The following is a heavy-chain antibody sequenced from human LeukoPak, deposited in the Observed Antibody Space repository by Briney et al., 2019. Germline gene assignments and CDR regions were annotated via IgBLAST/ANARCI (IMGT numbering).Heavy chain of an antibody. J-gene: IGHJ5*02. CDR3: AREQQLVFHWFDP. V-gene: IGHV3-30-3*01. CDR1: GFTFSSYA. CDR2: ISYDGSNK. D-gene: IGHD6-13*01. Sequence: GRSLRLSCAASGFTFSSYAMHWVRQAPGKGLEWVAVISYDGSNKYYADSVKGRFTISRDNSKNTLYLQMNSLRAEDTAVYYCAREQQLVFHWFDPWGQGTLVTVSS.